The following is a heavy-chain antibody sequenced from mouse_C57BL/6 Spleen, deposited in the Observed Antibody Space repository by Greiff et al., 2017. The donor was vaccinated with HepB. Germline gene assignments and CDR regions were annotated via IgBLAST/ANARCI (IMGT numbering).Heavy chain of an antibody. V-gene: IGHV1-55*01. D-gene: IGHD2-3*01. J-gene: IGHJ4*01. CDR2: IYPGSGST. Sequence: QVQLKQPGAELVKPGASVKMSCKASGYTFTSYWITWVKQRPGQGLEWIGDIYPGSGSTNYNEKFKSKATLTVDTSSSTAYMQLSSLTSEDSAVYDCARSRSYDGYPPDYWGQGTSVTVSS. CDR1: GYTFTSYW. CDR3: ARSRSYDGYPPDY.